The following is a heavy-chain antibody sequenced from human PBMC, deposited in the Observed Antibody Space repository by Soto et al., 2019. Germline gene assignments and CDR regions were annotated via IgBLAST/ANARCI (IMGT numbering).Heavy chain of an antibody. J-gene: IGHJ4*02. CDR2: IRDSGST. V-gene: IGHV4-31*03. CDR1: GGSVSSDDYS. Sequence: QVQLQESGPGLVKPSQTLSVTCTVSGGSVSSDDYSWSWIRQHPGKGLEWIGYIRDSGSTYYNPYLEGRVTISVDTSKNQFSLRLRSVTAADTAVYYCARAMANYFDYCGQGTLVTASS. D-gene: IGHD2-8*01. CDR3: ARAMANYFDY.